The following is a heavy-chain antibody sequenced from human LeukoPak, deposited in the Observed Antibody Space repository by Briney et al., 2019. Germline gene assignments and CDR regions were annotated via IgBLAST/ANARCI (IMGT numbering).Heavy chain of an antibody. CDR1: GGSISGYY. J-gene: IGHJ5*02. CDR2: MYYSGST. Sequence: PSETLSLTCTVSGGSISGYYWSWIRQPPGKGLEWIGYMYYSGSTNYKSSLKSRVTISVDTSKNQFSLKLSSVTAADTAVYYCARGRRYYGSGSYGNWFDPWGQGTLVTVSS. CDR3: ARGRRYYGSGSYGNWFDP. D-gene: IGHD3-10*01. V-gene: IGHV4-59*01.